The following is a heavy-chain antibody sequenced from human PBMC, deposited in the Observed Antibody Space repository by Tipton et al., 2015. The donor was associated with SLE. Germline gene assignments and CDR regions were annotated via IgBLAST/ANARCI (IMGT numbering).Heavy chain of an antibody. J-gene: IGHJ3*02. Sequence: TLSLTCTVSGGSISSGGYYWSWIRQHPGKGLEWIGYIYYSGSTHYNPSLKSRVTISVDTSKNQFSLKLSSVTAADTAVYYCARAFGDFWSGYPGAFDIWGQGTMVTVSS. D-gene: IGHD3-3*01. CDR2: IYYSGST. CDR1: GGSISSGGYY. V-gene: IGHV4-31*03. CDR3: ARAFGDFWSGYPGAFDI.